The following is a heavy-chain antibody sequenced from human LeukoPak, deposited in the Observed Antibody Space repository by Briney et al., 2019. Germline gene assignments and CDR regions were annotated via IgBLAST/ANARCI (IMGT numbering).Heavy chain of an antibody. CDR1: GFTFSNFG. D-gene: IGHD3-9*01. CDR2: ISYDGSSK. V-gene: IGHV3-30*18. J-gene: IGHJ4*02. CDR3: AKVANRGDILTGYFALDY. Sequence: GGSLRLSCAASGFTFSNFGMHWVRQARGKGLEWVAVISYDGSSKYYADSVKGRFTISRDNSKNTLYLQMNNLRAEDTAVYYCAKVANRGDILTGYFALDYWGQGTLVTVSS.